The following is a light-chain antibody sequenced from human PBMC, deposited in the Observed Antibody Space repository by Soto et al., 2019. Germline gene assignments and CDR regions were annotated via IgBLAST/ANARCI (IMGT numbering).Light chain of an antibody. V-gene: IGKV1D-13*01. J-gene: IGKJ5*01. CDR1: QGISSA. Sequence: AIQLTHSPSSLSASVLERITMTWLASQGISSALAWYQQKPGKAPKLLIYDASSLESGVPSRFSGSGSGTDFTLTISSLQPEDFATYYCQQFNNYPPITFGQGTRLEIK. CDR3: QQFNNYPPIT. CDR2: DAS.